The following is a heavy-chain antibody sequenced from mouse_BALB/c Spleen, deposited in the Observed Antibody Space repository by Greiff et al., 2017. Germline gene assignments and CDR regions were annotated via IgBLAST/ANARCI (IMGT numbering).Heavy chain of an antibody. J-gene: IGHJ3*01. D-gene: IGHD2-10*01. CDR2: IWAGGST. V-gene: IGHV2-9*02. CDR3: AREAYYSFAY. Sequence: VQRVESGPGLVAPSQSLSITCTVSGFSLTSYGVHWVRQPPGKGLEWLGVIWAGGSTNYNSALMSRLSISKDNSKSQVFLKMNSLQTDDTAMYYCAREAYYSFAYWGQGTLVTVSA. CDR1: GFSLTSYG.